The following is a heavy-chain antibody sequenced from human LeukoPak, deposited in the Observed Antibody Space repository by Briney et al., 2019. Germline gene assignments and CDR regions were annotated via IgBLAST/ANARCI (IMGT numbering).Heavy chain of an antibody. CDR1: GGSISSSSYY. Sequence: SETLSLTCTVSGGSISSSSYYWGWTPQPPGKGLESIGCIYYRGSNYYNPSLKRRVAISVDTTKNHFSLKLSSVPAADTAVYYCARDEYCSGGSCFYYFDYWGQGTLVTVSS. CDR3: ARDEYCSGGSCFYYFDY. D-gene: IGHD2-15*01. J-gene: IGHJ4*02. V-gene: IGHV4-39*07. CDR2: IYYRGSN.